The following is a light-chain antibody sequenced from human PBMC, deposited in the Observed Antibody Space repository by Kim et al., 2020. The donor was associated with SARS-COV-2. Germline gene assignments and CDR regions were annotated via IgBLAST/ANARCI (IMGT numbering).Light chain of an antibody. J-gene: IGKJ2*01. V-gene: IGKV3-11*01. CDR2: DAS. CDR3: QQRSNWPMYT. Sequence: EIVLTQSPATLSLFPGERATLSCRASQSVSSYLAWYQQKPGQAPRLLIYDASNRATGIPARFSGSGSGTDFTLTISSLEPEDFAVYYCQQRSNWPMYTFGQGTKLE. CDR1: QSVSSY.